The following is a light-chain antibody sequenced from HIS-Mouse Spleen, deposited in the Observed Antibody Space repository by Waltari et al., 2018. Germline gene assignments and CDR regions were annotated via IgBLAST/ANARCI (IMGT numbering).Light chain of an antibody. CDR3: SSYAGSNNLGV. Sequence: QSALTQPPSASGSPGRSVTISCTGTSSHCGGSDSVSWYQQHPGKAPKLMIYEVSKRPSGVPDGFSGSRSGNTASLTVSGLQAEDEADYYCSSYAGSNNLGVFGGGTKLTVL. J-gene: IGLJ2*01. V-gene: IGLV2-8*01. CDR2: EVS. CDR1: SSHCGGSDS.